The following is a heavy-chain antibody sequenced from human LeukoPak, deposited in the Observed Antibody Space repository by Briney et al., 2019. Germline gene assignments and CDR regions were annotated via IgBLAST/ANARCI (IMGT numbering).Heavy chain of an antibody. D-gene: IGHD6-13*01. CDR3: ARSQQLSVLVDY. CDR2: ISSSSSYI. J-gene: IGHJ4*02. V-gene: IGHV3-21*01. CDR1: GFTFSSYA. Sequence: GGSLRLSCAASGFTFSSYAMSWVRQAPGKGLEWVSSISSSSSYIYYADSVKGRFTISRDNAKNSLYLQMNSLRAEDTAVYYCARSQQLSVLVDYWGQGTLVTVSS.